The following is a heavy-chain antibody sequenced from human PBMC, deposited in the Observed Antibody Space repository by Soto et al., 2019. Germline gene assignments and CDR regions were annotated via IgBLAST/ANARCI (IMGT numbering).Heavy chain of an antibody. D-gene: IGHD3-16*02. CDR2: IYSGGST. V-gene: IGHV3-66*01. J-gene: IGHJ4*02. CDR3: ARGAGLGLHFGELSLYDY. Sequence: EVQLVESGGGLVQPGGSLSLSCAASGFTVSSNYMSWVRQAPGKALEWVSVIYSGGSTYYADSVKGRFTISRDNSKNTRYLQMSSRRAEDTAVYYCARGAGLGLHFGELSLYDYWGQGTLVAVSS. CDR1: GFTVSSNY.